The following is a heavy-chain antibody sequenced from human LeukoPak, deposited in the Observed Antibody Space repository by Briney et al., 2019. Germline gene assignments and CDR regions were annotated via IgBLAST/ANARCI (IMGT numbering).Heavy chain of an antibody. Sequence: SVNVSCMASGYTFTGYYMHWVRQAPGQRLEWMGWINPNSGGTNYAQKFQGRVTMTRDTSISTAYMELSRLRSDDTAVYYCAREGGIGQYYFDYWGQGTLVTVSS. D-gene: IGHD2-21*01. CDR2: INPNSGGT. J-gene: IGHJ4*02. V-gene: IGHV1-2*02. CDR3: AREGGIGQYYFDY. CDR1: GYTFTGYY.